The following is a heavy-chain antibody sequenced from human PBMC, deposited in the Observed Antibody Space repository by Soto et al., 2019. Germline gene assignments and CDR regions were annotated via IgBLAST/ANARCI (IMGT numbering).Heavy chain of an antibody. V-gene: IGHV1-69*13. Sequence: SVKVSCKASGGTFSSYGISWVRQAPGQGPEWRGWIVPIFGTANYAQKFRGRVTITADESSSTAYMELSSLRSEDTAVYSCAREGAKYFWSGYLEKPRLNWFDPGGQGTLVTVSS. J-gene: IGHJ5*02. CDR1: GGTFSSYG. CDR3: AREGAKYFWSGYLEKPRLNWFDP. CDR2: IVPIFGTA. D-gene: IGHD3-3*01.